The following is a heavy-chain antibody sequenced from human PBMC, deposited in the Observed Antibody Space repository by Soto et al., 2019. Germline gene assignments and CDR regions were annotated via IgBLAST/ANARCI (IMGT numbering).Heavy chain of an antibody. V-gene: IGHV1-69*13. J-gene: IGHJ3*02. CDR1: GGTFSSYA. CDR2: IIPIFGTA. CDR3: ARDGDIAVVVAATYRGAFDI. Sequence: SVKVSCKASGGTFSSYAISWVRQAPGQGLEWMGGIIPIFGTANYAQKFQGRVTITADESTSTAYMELSSLRSEDTAVYYCARDGDIAVVVAATYRGAFDIWGQGTMVTVSS. D-gene: IGHD2-15*01.